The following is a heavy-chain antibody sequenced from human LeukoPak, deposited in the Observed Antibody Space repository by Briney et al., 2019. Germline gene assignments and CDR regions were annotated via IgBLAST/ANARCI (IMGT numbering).Heavy chain of an antibody. CDR3: ARGPRMATTEQGFFDC. CDR2: INHSGST. CDR1: GGSFSGYY. J-gene: IGHJ4*02. Sequence: SETLSLTCAVYGGSFSGYYWSWIRQPPGKGLEWIGEINHSGSTNYNPSLKSRVTISVDTSKNQFSLKLSSVTAADTAVYYCARGPRMATTEQGFFDCWGQGTLVTVSS. D-gene: IGHD5-24*01. V-gene: IGHV4-34*01.